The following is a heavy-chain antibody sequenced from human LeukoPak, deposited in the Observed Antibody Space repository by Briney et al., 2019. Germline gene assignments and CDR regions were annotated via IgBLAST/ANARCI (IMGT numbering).Heavy chain of an antibody. CDR1: GGSFSGYY. V-gene: IGHV4-34*01. CDR3: ARAGPPGLSLNLGYCSGGSCYSFSRWFDP. J-gene: IGHJ5*02. Sequence: SEALSLTCAVYGGSFSGYYWSWIRQPLGKGLEWIGEINHSGSTNYNPSLKSRVTISVDTSKNQFSLKLSSVTAAGTAVYYCARAGPPGLSLNLGYCSGGSCYSFSRWFDPWGQGTLVTVSS. D-gene: IGHD2-15*01. CDR2: INHSGST.